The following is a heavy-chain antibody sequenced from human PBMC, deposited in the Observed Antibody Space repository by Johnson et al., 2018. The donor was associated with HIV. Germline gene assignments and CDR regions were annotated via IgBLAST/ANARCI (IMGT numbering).Heavy chain of an antibody. CDR3: ARCDSGSLSFDL. CDR1: GFTFIRYW. V-gene: IGHV3-7*03. D-gene: IGHD1-26*01. CDR2: IKQDGSEK. J-gene: IGHJ3*01. Sequence: VQLVESGGGLVQPGGSLRLSCAASGFTFIRYWMSWVRQAPGKGLEWVANIKQDGSEKYYVDSVKGRFTISRDNDKNSLYLQVNSLRAEDTALYYCARCDSGSLSFDLWGQGTMVTVSS.